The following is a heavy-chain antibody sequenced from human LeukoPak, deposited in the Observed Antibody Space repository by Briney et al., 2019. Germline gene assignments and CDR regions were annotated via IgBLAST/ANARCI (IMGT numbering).Heavy chain of an antibody. J-gene: IGHJ4*02. D-gene: IGHD6-13*01. CDR1: GGTNVA. CDR3: ARVLRGSPPGY. CDR2: IITHFGTP. V-gene: IGHV1-69*05. Sequence: ASVKVSCKASGGTNVAISWVRQAPGHELEWMGGIITHFGTPDYSQKLQGRVTMTTDTSTSTAYMELRSLRSDDTAVYYCARVLRGSPPGYWGQGTLVTVSS.